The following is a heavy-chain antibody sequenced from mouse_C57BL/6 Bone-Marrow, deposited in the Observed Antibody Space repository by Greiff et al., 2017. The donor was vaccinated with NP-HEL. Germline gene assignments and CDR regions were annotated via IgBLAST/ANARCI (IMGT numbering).Heavy chain of an antibody. CDR3: ARDYDYDGGFAY. CDR2: IDPSDSYN. V-gene: IGHV1-69*01. Sequence: VQLQQPGAELVMPGASVKLSCKASGYTFTSYWMHWVKQRPGQGLEWIGEIDPSDSYNNYNQKFQGKSTLTVDKSSSTAYMQLSSLTSEDSAVYYCARDYDYDGGFAYWGQGTLVTVSA. CDR1: GYTFTSYW. D-gene: IGHD2-4*01. J-gene: IGHJ3*01.